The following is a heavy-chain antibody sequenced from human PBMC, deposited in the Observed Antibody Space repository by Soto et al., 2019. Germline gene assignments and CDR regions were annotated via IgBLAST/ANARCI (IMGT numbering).Heavy chain of an antibody. V-gene: IGHV3-30-3*01. CDR2: ISYDGSNK. D-gene: IGHD3-22*01. CDR1: GFTFSSYA. Sequence: GGSLRLSCAASGFTFSSYAMHWVRQAPGKGLEWVAVISYDGSNKYYADSVKGRFTISRDNSKNTLYLQMNSLRAEDTAVYYCATDSSGYSSLYYFDYWGQGTLVTVSS. CDR3: ATDSSGYSSLYYFDY. J-gene: IGHJ4*02.